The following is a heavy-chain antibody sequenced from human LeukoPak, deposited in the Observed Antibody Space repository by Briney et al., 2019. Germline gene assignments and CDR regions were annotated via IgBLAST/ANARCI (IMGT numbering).Heavy chain of an antibody. Sequence: GGSLRLSCAASGFSFSSYWMSWVRQAPGKGLEWVANIKQDGNEKYYVDSVKGRFTISRDNAKNSLYLQMNSLRAEDTAVYYCARDFFAFGGVIALLDYWGQGTLVTVSS. CDR1: GFSFSSYW. CDR2: IKQDGNEK. J-gene: IGHJ4*02. V-gene: IGHV3-7*01. D-gene: IGHD3-16*02. CDR3: ARDFFAFGGVIALLDY.